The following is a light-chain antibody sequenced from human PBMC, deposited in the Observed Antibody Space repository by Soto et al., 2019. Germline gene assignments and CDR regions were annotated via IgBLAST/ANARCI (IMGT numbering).Light chain of an antibody. Sequence: QSVLTQPPSASGTPGQRVTISCSGSSSNIGSNTVNWYQQLPGTAPKLLIYSNNQRPSGVPDRFSGSKSGTSASLPISGLQSEDEADNYCAAWDDSLNGWVFGGGTKLTVL. J-gene: IGLJ3*02. CDR2: SNN. V-gene: IGLV1-44*01. CDR1: SSNIGSNT. CDR3: AAWDDSLNGWV.